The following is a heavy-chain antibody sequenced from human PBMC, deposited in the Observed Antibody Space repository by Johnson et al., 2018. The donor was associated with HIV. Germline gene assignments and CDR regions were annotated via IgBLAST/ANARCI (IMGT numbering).Heavy chain of an antibody. D-gene: IGHD3-10*01. Sequence: QVQLVESGGGVVRPGGSLRLSCAASGFTFDDYGMSWVRQAPGKGLEWLAVVSYDGSNKYYADSVKGRFTISRENAKNSLYLQMDSLRAGDKALYYCARAKRDYYGSGGVGAFDIWGQGTMVTVSS. CDR1: GFTFDDYG. J-gene: IGHJ3*02. V-gene: IGHV3-30*03. CDR2: VSYDGSNK. CDR3: ARAKRDYYGSGGVGAFDI.